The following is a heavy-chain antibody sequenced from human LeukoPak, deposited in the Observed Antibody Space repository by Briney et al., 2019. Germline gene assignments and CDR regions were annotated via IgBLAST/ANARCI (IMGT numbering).Heavy chain of an antibody. J-gene: IGHJ4*02. Sequence: PGGSLRLSCAASGFTFSSYAMSWVRQAPGKGLEWVSAISGSGGSTYYADSVKGRFTISRDNSKNTLYLQMNSLRADDTAVYYCAKDLFSDNGSDRYYFDYWGQGSLVTVSS. CDR1: GFTFSSYA. V-gene: IGHV3-23*01. CDR3: AKDLFSDNGSDRYYFDY. D-gene: IGHD3-16*02. CDR2: ISGSGGST.